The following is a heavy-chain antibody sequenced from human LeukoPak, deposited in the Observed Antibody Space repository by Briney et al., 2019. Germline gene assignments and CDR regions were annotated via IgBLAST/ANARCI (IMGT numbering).Heavy chain of an antibody. Sequence: SVKVSCKASGYTFTSYAISWVRQAPGQGLEWMGGIIPIFGTANYAQKFQGRVTITADESTSTAYMELSSLRSEDTAVYYCASSWEGYYYDSSGYYYSSEYWGQGTLVTVSS. J-gene: IGHJ4*02. CDR1: GYTFTSYA. CDR3: ASSWEGYYYDSSGYYYSSEY. D-gene: IGHD3-22*01. CDR2: IIPIFGTA. V-gene: IGHV1-69*13.